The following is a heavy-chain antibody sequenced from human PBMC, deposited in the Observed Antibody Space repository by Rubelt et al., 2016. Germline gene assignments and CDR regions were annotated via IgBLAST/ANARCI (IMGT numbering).Heavy chain of an antibody. Sequence: QVQLVQSGAEVKKPGSSVKVSCKASGGTFSSYAISWVRQAPGQGLEWMGGIIPSFGTANYAQKFHGKVTVTADKSTSTAYMELSSLRSEDTAVYYCASPPYDVLTGYDYYYGMDVWGQGTTVTVSS. J-gene: IGHJ6*02. CDR2: IIPSFGTA. CDR3: ASPPYDVLTGYDYYYGMDV. V-gene: IGHV1-69*06. CDR1: GGTFSSYA. D-gene: IGHD3-9*01.